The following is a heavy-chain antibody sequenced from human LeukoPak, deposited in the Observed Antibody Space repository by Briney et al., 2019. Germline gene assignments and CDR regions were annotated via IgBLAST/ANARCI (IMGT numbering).Heavy chain of an antibody. J-gene: IGHJ4*02. Sequence: PSETLSLTCTVSGGSISSYYWSWIRQPPGKGLEWIGYIYYSGSTNYNPSLKSRVTISVDTSENQFSLKLSSVTAADTAVYYCARESLESSLHYWGQGTLVTVSS. CDR2: IYYSGST. V-gene: IGHV4-59*01. CDR3: ARESLESSLHY. CDR1: GGSISSYY. D-gene: IGHD3-3*01.